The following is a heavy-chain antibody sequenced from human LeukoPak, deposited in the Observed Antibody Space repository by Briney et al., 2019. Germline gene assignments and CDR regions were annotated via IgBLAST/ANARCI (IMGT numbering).Heavy chain of an antibody. V-gene: IGHV5-10-1*01. J-gene: IGHJ4*02. D-gene: IGHD3-10*01. CDR3: ARLLRGVSPFDY. Sequence: ESLKISCKGYGYSFTSYWISWVRQMPGKGLEWMGRIDPSDSYTNYSPSFQGHVTISADKSISTAYLQWSSLKASDTAMYFCARLLRGVSPFDYWGQGSLVTVSS. CDR2: IDPSDSYT. CDR1: GYSFTSYW.